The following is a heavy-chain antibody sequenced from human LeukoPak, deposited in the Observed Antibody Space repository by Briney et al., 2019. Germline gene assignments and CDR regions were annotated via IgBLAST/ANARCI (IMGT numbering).Heavy chain of an antibody. CDR1: GYSFTTYW. Sequence: GESLKISCKASGYSFTTYWITWVRQMPGKGLEWMGIIYPRDSDTRYSPSFQGQVTISADKSISTAYLQWSSLKASDTAVYYCARASRGRYSSGWSSFDSWGQGTLVTVSS. CDR3: ARASRGRYSSGWSSFDS. D-gene: IGHD6-19*01. V-gene: IGHV5-51*01. CDR2: IYPRDSDT. J-gene: IGHJ4*02.